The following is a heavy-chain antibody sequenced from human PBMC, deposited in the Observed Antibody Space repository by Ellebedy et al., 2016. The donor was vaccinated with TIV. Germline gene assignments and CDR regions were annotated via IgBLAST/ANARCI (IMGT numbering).Heavy chain of an antibody. D-gene: IGHD1-1*01. Sequence: GGSLRLXXVVSGFNFHGSGMHWVRQAPGKGLEWVAEISFDGSSSHYADSVKGRFTISRDNFKNTMYLEMNSLRAEDTAVYYCAKVGTGNEYYLDNWGQGSLVTVSS. CDR1: GFNFHGSG. V-gene: IGHV3-30*18. J-gene: IGHJ4*02. CDR2: ISFDGSSS. CDR3: AKVGTGNEYYLDN.